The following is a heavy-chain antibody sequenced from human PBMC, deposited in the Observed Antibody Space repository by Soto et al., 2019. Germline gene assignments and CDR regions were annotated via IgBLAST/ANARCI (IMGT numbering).Heavy chain of an antibody. Sequence: EVQLVESGGGLVQPGGSLRLSCAASGFTFSSYSMNWVRQAPGKGLEWVSYISSSSSTIYYADSVKGRFTISRDNAKNSLYLQMSSLRAEDTAVYYCAREARIAVAGRSAFDIWGQGTMVTVSS. V-gene: IGHV3-48*01. CDR3: AREARIAVAGRSAFDI. CDR1: GFTFSSYS. D-gene: IGHD6-19*01. J-gene: IGHJ3*02. CDR2: ISSSSSTI.